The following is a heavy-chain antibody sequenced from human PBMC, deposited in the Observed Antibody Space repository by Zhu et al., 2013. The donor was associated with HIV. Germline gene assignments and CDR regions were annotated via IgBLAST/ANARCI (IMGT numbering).Heavy chain of an antibody. Sequence: QVQLVQSGAEVKKPGASVKVSCKASGYTFTSYGISWVRQAPGQGLEWMGWISAYNGNTNYAQKLQGRVTMTTDTSTSTAYMELRSLRSDDTAVYYCARDSSHYYGSGSYYIGGLSRVVDYGMDVWGQGTTVTVSS. CDR1: GYTFTSYG. CDR2: ISAYNGNT. V-gene: IGHV1-18*01. J-gene: IGHJ6*02. D-gene: IGHD3-10*01. CDR3: ARDSSHYYGSGSYYIGGLSRVVDYGMDV.